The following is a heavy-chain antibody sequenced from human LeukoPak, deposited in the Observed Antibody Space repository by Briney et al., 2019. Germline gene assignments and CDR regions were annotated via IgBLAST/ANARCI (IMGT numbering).Heavy chain of an antibody. CDR3: ARIVNCSGGSCYSYNWFDP. J-gene: IGHJ5*02. Sequence: SVKVSCKASGGTFSSYAISWVRQAPGQGLEWMGRIIPILGIANYAQKFQGRVTITADKSTSTAYMELSSLRSEDTAVYYCARIVNCSGGSCYSYNWFDPWGQGTLVTVSS. CDR2: IIPILGIA. D-gene: IGHD2-15*01. V-gene: IGHV1-69*04. CDR1: GGTFSSYA.